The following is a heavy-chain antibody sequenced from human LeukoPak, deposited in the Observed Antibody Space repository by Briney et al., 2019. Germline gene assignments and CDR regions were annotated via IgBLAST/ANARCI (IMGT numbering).Heavy chain of an antibody. CDR1: GGSISSSSYY. CDR3: ARIRTLGYCSGGSCQYYFDY. CDR2: ICYSGST. D-gene: IGHD2-15*01. J-gene: IGHJ4*02. V-gene: IGHV4-39*01. Sequence: GSLRLSCAASGGSISSSSYYWGWIRQPPGKGLEWIGSICYSGSTYYNPSLKSRVTISVDTSKNQFSLKLSSVTAADTAVYYCARIRTLGYCSGGSCQYYFDYWGQGTLVTVSS.